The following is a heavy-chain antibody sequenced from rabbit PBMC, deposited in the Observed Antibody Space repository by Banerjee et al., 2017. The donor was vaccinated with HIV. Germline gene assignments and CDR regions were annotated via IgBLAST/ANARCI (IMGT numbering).Heavy chain of an antibody. CDR2: IYPDFGTT. J-gene: IGHJ4*01. D-gene: IGHD6-1*01. CDR1: GFSFSSSYY. V-gene: IGHV1S40*01. CDR3: ARAAGYGGYGFATGFNL. Sequence: QSLEESGGDLVKPGASLTLTCTASGFSFSSSYYMCWVRQAPGKGLEWIAYIYPDFGTTDYASWVNGRFTISLDNAQNTVFLQMTSLTAADTATYFCARAAGYGGYGFATGFNLWGQGTLVTVS.